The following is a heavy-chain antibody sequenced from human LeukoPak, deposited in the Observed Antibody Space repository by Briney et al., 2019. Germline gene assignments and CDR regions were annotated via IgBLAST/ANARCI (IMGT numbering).Heavy chain of an antibody. CDR3: ARSTGYSYGYRLDY. V-gene: IGHV3-11*06. CDR2: ISSSSYT. D-gene: IGHD5-18*01. CDR1: GFTFSDYY. J-gene: IGHJ4*02. Sequence: GGSLRLSCAASGFTFSDYYMSWIRQAPGKGLEWVSYISSSSYTNYADSVKGRFIISRDNAKNSLYLQMNSLRAEDTAVYYCARSTGYSYGYRLDYWGQGTLVTVSS.